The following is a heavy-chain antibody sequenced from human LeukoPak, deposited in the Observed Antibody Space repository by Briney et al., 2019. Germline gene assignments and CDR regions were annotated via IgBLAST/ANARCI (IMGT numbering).Heavy chain of an antibody. V-gene: IGHV3-23*01. CDR3: AKARGTVGAALDH. D-gene: IGHD1-26*01. J-gene: IGHJ4*02. CDR2: ISGSGVST. Sequence: GGSLRLSCAASGFAFSGYEMNWVRQAPGKGLEWVSAISGSGVSTYYADSVKGRFTISRDNSKNTLYLQMNSLRAEDTAVHYCAKARGTVGAALDHWGQGTLVTVSS. CDR1: GFAFSGYE.